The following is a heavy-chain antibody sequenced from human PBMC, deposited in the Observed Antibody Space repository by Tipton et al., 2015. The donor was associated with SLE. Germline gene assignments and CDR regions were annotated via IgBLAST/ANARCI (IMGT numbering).Heavy chain of an antibody. Sequence: QSGPEVKKPGASVKVSCKASGYTFTGYYMHWVRQAPGQGLEWMGRINPNSGGTNYAQKFQGRVTITADESTSTAYMELSSLRSEDTAVYYCARGLRRYYDSSGPNWYFDLWGRGTLVTVSS. CDR3: ARGLRRYYDSSGPNWYFDL. CDR2: INPNSGGT. V-gene: IGHV1-2*06. J-gene: IGHJ2*01. CDR1: GYTFTGYY. D-gene: IGHD3-22*01.